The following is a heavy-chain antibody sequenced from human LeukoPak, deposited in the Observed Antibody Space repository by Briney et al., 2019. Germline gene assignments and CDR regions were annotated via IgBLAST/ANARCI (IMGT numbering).Heavy chain of an antibody. CDR3: AREHSGDDAGKHYYYGMDV. CDR2: IYYSGST. D-gene: IGHD5-12*01. CDR1: GGSISNYY. V-gene: IGHV4-59*01. J-gene: IGHJ6*02. Sequence: SETLSLTCSVSGGSISNYYWSWIRQPPGEGLERIGYIYYSGSTNYNPSLKSRVTISVDTSKNQFSLKLSSVTAADSAVYYCAREHSGDDAGKHYYYGMDVWGQGTTVTVSS.